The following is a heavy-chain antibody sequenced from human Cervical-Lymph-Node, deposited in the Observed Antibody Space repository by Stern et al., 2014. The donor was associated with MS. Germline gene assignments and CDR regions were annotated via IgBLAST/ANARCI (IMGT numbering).Heavy chain of an antibody. CDR1: GDSIVTSSHY. CDR3: ARDSGYPDY. V-gene: IGHV4-31*03. CDR2: IYHTGST. Sequence: QVQLQESGPGLVKPSQSLSLTCNVSGDSIVTSSHYWSWIRQHPGKGLEWIGYIYHTGSTNYNPSLKSRVTLSRDTSKNQFSLNWSSVTGADTAVYYCARDSGYPDYWGQGTLVTVSS. J-gene: IGHJ4*02. D-gene: IGHD3-22*01.